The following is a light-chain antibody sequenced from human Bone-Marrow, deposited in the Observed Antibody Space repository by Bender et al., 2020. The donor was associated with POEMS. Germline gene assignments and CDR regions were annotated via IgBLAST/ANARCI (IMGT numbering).Light chain of an antibody. V-gene: IGLV2-14*02. Sequence: QSALTQPRSVSGSPGQSITISCTGTGSDVGSYSLVSWYQQHPGKAPQLIISEVNNRPSGISHRFSGSKSDITAFLTISGLQAEDEADYYCSSYTTATTFVFGTGTKVTVL. J-gene: IGLJ1*01. CDR1: GSDVGSYSL. CDR3: SSYTTATTFV. CDR2: EVN.